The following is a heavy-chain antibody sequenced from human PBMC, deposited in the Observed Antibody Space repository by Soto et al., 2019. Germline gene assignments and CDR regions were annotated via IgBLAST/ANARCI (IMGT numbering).Heavy chain of an antibody. CDR3: ARLEGQAGTFQH. J-gene: IGHJ1*01. CDR1: GGSISSSFF. Sequence: QLQLQESGPGLVKSSETLSLTCTVSGGSISSSFFCGWLIQHPGKGLVWMGGIFYSGSTYYNPSLKSRVTISFDTSKNQFSLKLSSVTAADTSLYYCARLEGQAGTFQHWGQGTLVTVSS. CDR2: IFYSGST. D-gene: IGHD1-1*01. V-gene: IGHV4-39*01.